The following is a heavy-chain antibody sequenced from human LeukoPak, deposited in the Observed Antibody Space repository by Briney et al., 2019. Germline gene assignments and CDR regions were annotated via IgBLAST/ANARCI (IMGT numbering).Heavy chain of an antibody. V-gene: IGHV3-74*01. J-gene: IGHJ6*03. CDR3: ARWRDYDFWSGYYSPDYYHYYMDV. CDR1: GFTFSSYW. CDR2: INSDGSST. Sequence: GGSLRLSCAASGFTFSSYWMLWLRQAPGKGLVWVSRINSDGSSTSSADSVKGRFTISRDNAKNTLYLQMNSLRAEDTAVYYCARWRDYDFWSGYYSPDYYHYYMDVWGKGTTVTVSS. D-gene: IGHD3-3*01.